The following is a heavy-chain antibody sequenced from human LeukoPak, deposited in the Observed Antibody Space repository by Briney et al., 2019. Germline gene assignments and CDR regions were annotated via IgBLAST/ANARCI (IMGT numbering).Heavy chain of an antibody. CDR3: ARITYYSDSSSYYHFDC. J-gene: IGHJ4*02. D-gene: IGHD3-22*01. CDR2: IDRDGSST. V-gene: IGHV3-74*01. Sequence: GGSLRLSCAASGYTFNHYWLHWVRQAPGKGLVWVSRIDRDGSSTSYADSVKGRFTVSRDNAKNTVYLQMNSLRAEDTAVYYCARITYYSDSSSYYHFDCWGQGTLFTVSS. CDR1: GYTFNHYW.